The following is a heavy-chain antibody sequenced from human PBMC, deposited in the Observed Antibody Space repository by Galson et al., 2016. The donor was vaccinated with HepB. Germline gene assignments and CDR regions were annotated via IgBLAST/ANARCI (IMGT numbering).Heavy chain of an antibody. CDR1: GFTFDNYT. Sequence: SLRLSCAASGFTFDNYTMNWLRQAPGKGLEWVSSVSHSSTYGYYADSVEGRFTISRDNAKNSLYLEMNSLRVEDTAVFYCARSLGWYFDVWGRGTLVTVSS. CDR3: ARSLGWYFDV. J-gene: IGHJ2*01. CDR2: VSHSSTYG. D-gene: IGHD6-6*01. V-gene: IGHV3-21*01.